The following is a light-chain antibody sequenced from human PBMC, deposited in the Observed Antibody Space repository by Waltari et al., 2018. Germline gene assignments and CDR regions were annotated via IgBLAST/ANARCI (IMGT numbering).Light chain of an antibody. V-gene: IGLV2-23*01. J-gene: IGLJ2*01. CDR1: SSDVGSYTL. CDR2: ERS. CDR3: CSYASGDTIL. Sequence: QSALTPPASVSGSPGQSITISCTGTSSDVGSYTLVSWFQHHPGKAPQLMIYERSKRPSGVSNRFSGSKSGNTASLTISGLQAEDEADYYCCSYASGDTILFGGGTKLTVL.